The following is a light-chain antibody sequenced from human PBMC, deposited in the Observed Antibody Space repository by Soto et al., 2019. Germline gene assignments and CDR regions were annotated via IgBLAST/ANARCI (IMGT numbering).Light chain of an antibody. J-gene: IGLJ1*01. CDR1: SSDIGGYNY. CDR3: SSYAGSYTYV. Sequence: QSVLTQPRSVSGSPGQSVTISCTGTSSDIGGYNYVSWYQQHPGKAPKLMIYDVGKRPSGVPDRFSGSKSGNTASLTISGRQAEDEADYCCSSYAGSYTYVFGTGTKVTV. V-gene: IGLV2-11*01. CDR2: DVG.